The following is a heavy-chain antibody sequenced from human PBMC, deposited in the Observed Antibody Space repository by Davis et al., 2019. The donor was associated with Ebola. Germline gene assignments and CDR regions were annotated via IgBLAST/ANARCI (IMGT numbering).Heavy chain of an antibody. D-gene: IGHD6-19*01. Sequence: SETLSLTCTVSGGSFSTYYWSWVRQPPGKGLEWIGNIHYLGNTNYNPSLKSRVTMSVDTSKNQFSLKLSSVTAADTAVYYCARFFVAATIDYWGRGTLVTVSS. V-gene: IGHV4-59*01. J-gene: IGHJ4*02. CDR3: ARFFVAATIDY. CDR2: IHYLGNT. CDR1: GGSFSTYY.